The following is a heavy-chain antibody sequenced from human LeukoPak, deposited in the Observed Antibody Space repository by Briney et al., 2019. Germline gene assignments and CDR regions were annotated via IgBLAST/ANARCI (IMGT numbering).Heavy chain of an antibody. V-gene: IGHV4-34*01. CDR3: ARGGMVYAYYYYGMDV. CDR2: INHSGST. CDR1: GGSISSYY. D-gene: IGHD2-8*01. J-gene: IGHJ6*02. Sequence: PSETLSLTCTVSGGSISSYYWSWIRQPPGKGLEWIGEINHSGSTNYNPSLKSRVTISVDTSKNQFSLKLSSVTAADTAVYYCARGGMVYAYYYYGMDVWGQGTTVTVSS.